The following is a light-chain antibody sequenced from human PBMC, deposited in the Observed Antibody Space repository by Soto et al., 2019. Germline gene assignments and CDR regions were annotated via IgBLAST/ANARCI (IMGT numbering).Light chain of an antibody. V-gene: IGKV1-17*01. J-gene: IGKJ4*01. Sequence: DIPMTQSPSSLSAPVGGRVTITCRASQGIRRDLGWYQQKPGKAPTRLIYAVSSLHSGVPSRFSGSGSGTEITLTISSLQPEDSATYYCLQHNSYPLTFCGGTKVEIK. CDR3: LQHNSYPLT. CDR1: QGIRRD. CDR2: AVS.